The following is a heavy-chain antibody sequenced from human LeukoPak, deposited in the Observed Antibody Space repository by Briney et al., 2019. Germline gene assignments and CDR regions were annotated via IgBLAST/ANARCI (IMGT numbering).Heavy chain of an antibody. V-gene: IGHV4-34*01. Sequence: PSETLSLTCAVYGGSFSGYYWSWIRQPPGKGLEWIGEVNHSGSTNYNPSLKSRVTISVDTSKNQFSLKLSSVTAADTAVYYCARAGRDGYNYYWGQGTLVTVSS. D-gene: IGHD5-24*01. J-gene: IGHJ4*02. CDR2: VNHSGST. CDR3: ARAGRDGYNYY. CDR1: GGSFSGYY.